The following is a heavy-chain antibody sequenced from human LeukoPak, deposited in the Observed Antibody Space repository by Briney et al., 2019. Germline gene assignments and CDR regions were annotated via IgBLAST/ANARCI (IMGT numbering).Heavy chain of an antibody. CDR1: GGSISSSNYY. V-gene: IGHV4-39*01. CDR2: IYYSGST. CDR3: ASLRTGDFDY. D-gene: IGHD3-10*01. Sequence: SETLSLTCTVSGGSISSSNYYWGWVRQPPGRGLEWVGNIYYSGSTYYNPSFKSRLTISVKKSKKQFSLKLSSVTAADTAVYYCASLRTGDFDYWGQGALVTVSS. J-gene: IGHJ4*02.